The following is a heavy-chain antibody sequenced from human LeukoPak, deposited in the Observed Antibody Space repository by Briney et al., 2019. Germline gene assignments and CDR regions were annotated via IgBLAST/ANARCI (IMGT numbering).Heavy chain of an antibody. D-gene: IGHD3-10*01. CDR2: ISGSGGST. CDR1: GFIFSSYN. Sequence: PGGSLRLSCAASGFIFSSYNMNWVRQAPGKGLEWVSGISGSGGSTYYADSVKGRFTISRDNSKNTLYLQMNSLRAEDTAVYYCAKPPRGSGEDYWGQGTLVTVSS. V-gene: IGHV3-23*01. CDR3: AKPPRGSGEDY. J-gene: IGHJ4*02.